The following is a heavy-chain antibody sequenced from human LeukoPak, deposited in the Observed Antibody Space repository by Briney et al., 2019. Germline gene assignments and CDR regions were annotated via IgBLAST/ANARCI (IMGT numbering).Heavy chain of an antibody. CDR3: ARWESGYCSSTSCYGTLYYYYYMDV. CDR2: ISSSGSTI. J-gene: IGHJ6*03. CDR1: GFTFSDYY. D-gene: IGHD2-2*01. V-gene: IGHV3-11*01. Sequence: NPGGSLRLSCAASGFTFSDYYMSWIRQAPGKGLEWVSYISSSGSTIYYADSVKGRFTISRDNAKNSLYLQMNSLRAEDTAVYYCARWESGYCSSTSCYGTLYYYYYMDVWGKGTTVTVSS.